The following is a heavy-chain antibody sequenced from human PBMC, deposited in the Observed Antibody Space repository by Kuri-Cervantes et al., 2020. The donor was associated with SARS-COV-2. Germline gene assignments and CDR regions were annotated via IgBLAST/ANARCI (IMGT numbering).Heavy chain of an antibody. CDR3: ARVPGIAVAVDFDY. J-gene: IGHJ4*02. CDR1: GYSISSGYY. Sequence: SQTLSLTCAVSGYSISSGYYWSWIRQPPGKGLEWIGSIYHSGSTYYNPSLKSRVTISVDTSKNQFSLKLSSVTAADTAVYYCARVPGIAVAVDFDYWGQGTLVTVST. D-gene: IGHD6-19*01. CDR2: IYHSGST. V-gene: IGHV4-38-2*01.